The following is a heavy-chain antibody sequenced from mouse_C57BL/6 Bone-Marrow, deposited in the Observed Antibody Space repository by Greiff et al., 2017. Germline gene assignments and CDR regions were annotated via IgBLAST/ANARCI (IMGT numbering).Heavy chain of an antibody. J-gene: IGHJ3*01. D-gene: IGHD2-5*01. CDR1: GFTFSDYG. CDR2: ISSGSSTI. Sequence: EVKVVESGGGLVKPGGSLKLSCAASGFTFSDYGMHWVRQAPEKGQERVAYISSGSSTIYSADTVKGRFTISTNNANNPLFLLMTNLRSEDTAMYYCARPYYSNYNFFADWGQGTLVTVSA. V-gene: IGHV5-17*01. CDR3: ARPYYSNYNFFAD.